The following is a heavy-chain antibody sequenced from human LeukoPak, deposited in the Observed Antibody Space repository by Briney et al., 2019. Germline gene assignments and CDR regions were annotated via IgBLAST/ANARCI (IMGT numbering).Heavy chain of an antibody. CDR3: ARVCPPQWLVLPGAFDI. J-gene: IGHJ3*02. Sequence: PSETLSLTCTVSGGSISSYYWSWLRQPPGKGLEWIGYIYYSGSTNYNPSLKSRVTISVDTSKNQFSLKLSSVTAADTAVYYCARVCPPQWLVLPGAFDIWGQGTMVTVSS. CDR1: GGSISSYY. D-gene: IGHD6-19*01. CDR2: IYYSGST. V-gene: IGHV4-59*01.